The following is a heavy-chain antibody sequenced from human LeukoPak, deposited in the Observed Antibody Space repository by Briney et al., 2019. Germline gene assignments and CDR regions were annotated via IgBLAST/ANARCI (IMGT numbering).Heavy chain of an antibody. CDR1: GFTFDDYA. CDR3: ARGPSGYHNT. CDR2: ISGSGGST. D-gene: IGHD5-12*01. J-gene: IGHJ4*02. V-gene: IGHV3-23*01. Sequence: PGGSLRLSCAASGFTFDDYAMHWVRQAPGKGLEWVSDISGSGGSTYYADSVKGRFTISRDNSKNTLYLQMNSLRAEDTAVYYCARGPSGYHNTGGQGTLVTVSS.